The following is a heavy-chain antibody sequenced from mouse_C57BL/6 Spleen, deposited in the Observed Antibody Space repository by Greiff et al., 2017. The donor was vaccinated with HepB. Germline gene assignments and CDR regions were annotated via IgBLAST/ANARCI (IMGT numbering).Heavy chain of an antibody. V-gene: IGHV5-4*01. CDR3: ARAYYYDYDGYFDV. Sequence: VQLKESGGGLVKPGGSLKLSCAASGFTFSSYAMSWVRQTPEKRLEWVATISVGGSYTYYPDNVKGRFTISRDNAKNNLYLQMSHLQSEDTAMYYCARAYYYDYDGYFDVWGTGTTVTVSS. D-gene: IGHD2-4*01. J-gene: IGHJ1*03. CDR2: ISVGGSYT. CDR1: GFTFSSYA.